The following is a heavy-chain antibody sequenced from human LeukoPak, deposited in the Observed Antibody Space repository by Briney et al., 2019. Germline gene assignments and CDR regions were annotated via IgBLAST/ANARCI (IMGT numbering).Heavy chain of an antibody. Sequence: SETLSLTCAVYGGSFSGYYWSWIRQPPGKGLEWIGEINHSGSTNYNPSLKSRVTISVDTSKNQFSLKLSSVTAADTAVYYCARRAAAVALDYWGQGTLVTVSS. V-gene: IGHV4-34*01. CDR3: ARRAAAVALDY. CDR2: INHSGST. CDR1: GGSFSGYY. D-gene: IGHD6-13*01. J-gene: IGHJ4*02.